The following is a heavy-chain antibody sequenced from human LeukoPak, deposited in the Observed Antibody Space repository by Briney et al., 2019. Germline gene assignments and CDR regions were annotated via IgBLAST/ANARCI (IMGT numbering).Heavy chain of an antibody. CDR1: GFTVSNNY. CDR2: ICSGGST. Sequence: PGGSLRLSCAASGFTVSNNYMSWVRQAPGKGLEWVSVICSGGSTYYADSVKGRFTISRDNSKNTLYLQMNSLRAEDTAVYYCARDSRQDYYDSSGYLWFAFDIWGQGTMVTVSS. J-gene: IGHJ3*02. V-gene: IGHV3-53*01. CDR3: ARDSRQDYYDSSGYLWFAFDI. D-gene: IGHD3-22*01.